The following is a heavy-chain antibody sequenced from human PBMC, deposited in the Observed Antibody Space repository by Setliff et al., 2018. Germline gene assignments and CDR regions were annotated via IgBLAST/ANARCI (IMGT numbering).Heavy chain of an antibody. CDR3: AREQWLDPPGYYYMDV. J-gene: IGHJ6*03. CDR1: CGSISSYY. D-gene: IGHD6-19*01. Sequence: LSLTCTVSCGSISSYYWSWIRQPAGKGLEWIGRIYTSGSANYNPSLKSRVTMSIDTSKNQFSLKLNSVTAADMAVYYCAREQWLDPPGYYYMDVWAKGTTVTVSS. CDR2: IYTSGSA. V-gene: IGHV4-4*07.